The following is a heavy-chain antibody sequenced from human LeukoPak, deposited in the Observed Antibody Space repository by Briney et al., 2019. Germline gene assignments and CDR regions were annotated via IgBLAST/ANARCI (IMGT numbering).Heavy chain of an antibody. D-gene: IGHD2-15*01. CDR3: ARGVVVVAATHDAFDI. Sequence: GGSLRLSCAASRFAFDNFAMSWVRQAPGKGLKWVATVNDNGAATFYADSVKGRFTISRDNSYNTVSRQMNGLRDDDTGVYYCARGVVVVAATHDAFDIWGQGTMVTVSS. J-gene: IGHJ3*02. V-gene: IGHV3-23*01. CDR2: VNDNGAAT. CDR1: RFAFDNFA.